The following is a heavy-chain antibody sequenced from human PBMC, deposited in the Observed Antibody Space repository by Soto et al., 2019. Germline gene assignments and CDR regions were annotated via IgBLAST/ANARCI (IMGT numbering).Heavy chain of an antibody. CDR2: INPSGGST. D-gene: IGHD3-16*01. Sequence: ASVKVSCKASGYTFTSYYMHWVRQAPGQGLEWMGIINPSGGSTSYAQKFQGRVTMTRDTSTSTVYMELSSLRSEDTAVYYCASAPYDYASQFDPWGQGTLVTSPQ. J-gene: IGHJ5*02. CDR1: GYTFTSYY. V-gene: IGHV1-46*01. CDR3: ASAPYDYASQFDP.